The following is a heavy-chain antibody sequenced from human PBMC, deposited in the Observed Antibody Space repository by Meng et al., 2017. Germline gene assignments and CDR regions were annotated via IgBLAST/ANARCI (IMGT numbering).Heavy chain of an antibody. V-gene: IGHV3-21*01. CDR3: ARDHTTFGGVSVIWHYDGMDV. D-gene: IGHD3-16*02. J-gene: IGHJ6*02. CDR2: ISSSSSYI. Sequence: GESLKISCAASGFTFSSYSMNWVRQAPGKGLEWVSSISSSSSYIYYADSVKGRFTISRDNAKNSLYLQMNSLRAEVTAVYYCARDHTTFGGVSVIWHYDGMDVWGQGTTVTVAS. CDR1: GFTFSSYS.